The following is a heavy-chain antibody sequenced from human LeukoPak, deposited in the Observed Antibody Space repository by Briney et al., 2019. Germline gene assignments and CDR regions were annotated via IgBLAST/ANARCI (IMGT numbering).Heavy chain of an antibody. Sequence: GGSLRLSCAASGFTFSSYWMHWVRQAPGKGLVWVSRINSDGSSTTYADSVKGRFTISRDNAKNTLYLQMISLRAEDTAVYYCARSGYYYDSSDLIDYWGQGTLVTVSS. CDR3: ARSGYYYDSSDLIDY. D-gene: IGHD3-22*01. V-gene: IGHV3-74*01. CDR2: INSDGSST. CDR1: GFTFSSYW. J-gene: IGHJ4*02.